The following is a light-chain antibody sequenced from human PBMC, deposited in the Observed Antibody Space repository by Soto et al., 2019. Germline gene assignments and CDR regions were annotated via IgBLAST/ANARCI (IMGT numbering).Light chain of an antibody. CDR2: RND. Sequence: QSVLTQPPSVSGTPGQRVTISCSGSSSNIGSNYIYWYQQFPGMAPKLLIYRNDQRPSGVPDRFSGSKSGTSGSLAISGLRSEAEAEYYCTTWDDSLSGGVFGTGTKVTVL. V-gene: IGLV1-47*01. CDR1: SSNIGSNY. J-gene: IGLJ1*01. CDR3: TTWDDSLSGGV.